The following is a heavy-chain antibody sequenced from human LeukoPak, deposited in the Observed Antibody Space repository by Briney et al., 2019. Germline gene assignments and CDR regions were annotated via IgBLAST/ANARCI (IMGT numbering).Heavy chain of an antibody. CDR1: GFTFSSYW. J-gene: IGHJ3*02. D-gene: IGHD3-22*01. Sequence: GGSLRLSCAASGFTFSSYWMSWVRQAPGKGLEWVANIKQDGSEKYYVDSVKGRFTISRDNSKNTLYLQMNSLRAEDTAVYYCARTPTYYYDSSGSDAFDIWGQGTMVTVSS. CDR2: IKQDGSEK. CDR3: ARTPTYYYDSSGSDAFDI. V-gene: IGHV3-7*03.